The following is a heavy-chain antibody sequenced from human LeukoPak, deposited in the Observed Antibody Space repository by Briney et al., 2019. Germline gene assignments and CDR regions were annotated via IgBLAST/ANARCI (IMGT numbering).Heavy chain of an antibody. CDR2: GYHRGST. D-gene: IGHD3-22*01. Sequence: PSETLSLTCSVSSYSISSGYYWGWVRPSPGKGLEWIGIGYHRGSTYYNPSLKRPVTISGDTSKNQFSLKLSSVTAADTAVYYCARLGAYYYDTSGYYYNRYFDYWGQGTLVTVSS. V-gene: IGHV4-38-2*01. CDR3: ARLGAYYYDTSGYYYNRYFDY. J-gene: IGHJ4*02. CDR1: SYSISSGYY.